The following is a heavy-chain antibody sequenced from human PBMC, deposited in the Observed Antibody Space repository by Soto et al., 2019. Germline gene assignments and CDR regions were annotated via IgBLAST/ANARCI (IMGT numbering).Heavy chain of an antibody. CDR3: ARDIAVVPAAEKEHYYYYYGMDV. V-gene: IGHV4-31*03. CDR1: GGSISSGGYY. Sequence: SETLSLTCTVSGGSISSGGYYWSWIRQHPGKGLEWIGYIYYSGSTYYNPSLKSRVTISVDTSKNQFSLKLSSVTAADTAVYYCARDIAVVPAAEKEHYYYYYGMDVWGQGTTVTVSS. CDR2: IYYSGST. J-gene: IGHJ6*02. D-gene: IGHD2-2*01.